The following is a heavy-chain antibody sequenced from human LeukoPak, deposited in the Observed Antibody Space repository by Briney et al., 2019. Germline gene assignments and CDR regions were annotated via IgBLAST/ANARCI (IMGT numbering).Heavy chain of an antibody. CDR3: ARVGYSSSIDY. J-gene: IGHJ4*02. Sequence: NTSETLSLTCGVYGGSLSFYYWSWIRQSPGKGLEWIAEISQNGDSNYNPSLKSRVTISVDTSKNQFSLKLSSVTAADTAVYYCARVGYSSSIDYWGQGTLVTVSS. CDR2: ISQNGDS. D-gene: IGHD6-6*01. V-gene: IGHV4-34*01. CDR1: GGSLSFYY.